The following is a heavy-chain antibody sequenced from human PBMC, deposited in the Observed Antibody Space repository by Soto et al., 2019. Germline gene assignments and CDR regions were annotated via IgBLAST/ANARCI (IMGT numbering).Heavy chain of an antibody. CDR2: IYPGDSDT. CDR1: GYTFTTYW. CDR3: SRHGTNSYYYYGMVV. D-gene: IGHD2-8*01. V-gene: IGHV5-51*01. Sequence: GESLKISCKGSGYTFTTYWIGWVRQMPGKGLEWMGIIYPGDSDTRYSPSFQGQVTISADKSINTAYLQWSSLKASDTAIYYCSRHGTNSYYYYGMVVWGQGTTVTV. J-gene: IGHJ6*02.